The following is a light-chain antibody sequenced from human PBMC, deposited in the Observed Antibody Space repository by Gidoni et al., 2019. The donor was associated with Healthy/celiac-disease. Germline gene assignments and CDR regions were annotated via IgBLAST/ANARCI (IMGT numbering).Light chain of an antibody. CDR2: GNS. Sequence: QSVLPQPPSVSGAPGQRVTISCTGSRSNIGAGYDVHWYQQLPGTAPKLLIYGNSNRPSGVPDRFSGSKSGTSASLAITGLQAEDEADYYCQSYDSSLSVVFGGGTKLTVL. V-gene: IGLV1-40*01. J-gene: IGLJ2*01. CDR3: QSYDSSLSVV. CDR1: RSNIGAGYD.